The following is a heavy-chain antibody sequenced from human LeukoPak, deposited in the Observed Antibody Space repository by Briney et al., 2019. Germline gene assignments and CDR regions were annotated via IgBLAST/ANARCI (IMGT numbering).Heavy chain of an antibody. D-gene: IGHD5-18*01. J-gene: IGHJ4*02. Sequence: PGGSLRLSCAASGFTFSSYSMIWVRQAPGKGLEWVSYISSSNTYIHYADSVKGRFTISRDNAKNSLYLQMNSLRAEDTAVYYCARDPHSHGPTDAVDYWGQGTLVTVSS. CDR2: ISSSNTYI. V-gene: IGHV3-21*01. CDR1: GFTFSSYS. CDR3: ARDPHSHGPTDAVDY.